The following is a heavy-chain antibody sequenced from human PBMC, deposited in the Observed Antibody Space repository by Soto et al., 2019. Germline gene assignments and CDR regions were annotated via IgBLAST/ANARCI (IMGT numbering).Heavy chain of an antibody. CDR2: ISYDGSNK. D-gene: IGHD3-22*01. J-gene: IGHJ6*02. CDR3: ARAKKITMIVVVPYGGMDV. V-gene: IGHV3-30-3*01. CDR1: GFTFSSYA. Sequence: GGSLRLSCAASGFTFSSYAMHWVRQAPGKGLEWVAVISYDGSNKYYVDSVKGRFTISRDNAKNSLYLQMNSLRAEDTAVYYCARAKKITMIVVVPYGGMDVWGQGTTVTVSS.